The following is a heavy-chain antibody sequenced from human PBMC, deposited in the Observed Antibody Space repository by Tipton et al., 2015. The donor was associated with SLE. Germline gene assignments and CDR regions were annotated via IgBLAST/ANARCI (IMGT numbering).Heavy chain of an antibody. CDR3: SGELTYYYGMDV. V-gene: IGHV3-21*01. Sequence: SLRLSCAASGFTFSSYAMHWVRQAPGKGLEWVSSISDGGNYILYADAVKGRLTISRDNAKNFLYLQMNSLRAEDTAVYYCSGELTYYYGMDVWGQGTTVTVSS. D-gene: IGHD2-21*02. CDR1: GFTFSSYA. J-gene: IGHJ6*02. CDR2: ISDGGNYI.